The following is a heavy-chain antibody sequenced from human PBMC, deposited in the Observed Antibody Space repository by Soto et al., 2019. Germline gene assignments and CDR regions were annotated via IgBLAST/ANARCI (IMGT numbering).Heavy chain of an antibody. CDR2: INHSGST. CDR3: ARGGLYYDFWSGYPRSFDY. D-gene: IGHD3-3*01. CDR1: GGSFSGYY. V-gene: IGHV4-34*01. Sequence: QVQLQQWGAGLLKPSETLSLTCAVYGGSFSGYYWSWIRQPPGKGLEWIGEINHSGSTNYNPSLKSRVTISVDTSKNQFSLKLSSVTAADTAVYYCARGGLYYDFWSGYPRSFDYWGQGTLVTVSS. J-gene: IGHJ4*02.